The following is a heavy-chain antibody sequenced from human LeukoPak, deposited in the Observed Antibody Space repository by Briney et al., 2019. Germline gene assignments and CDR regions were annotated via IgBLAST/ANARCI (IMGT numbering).Heavy chain of an antibody. Sequence: GGSLRLSCAASGFTLRSYWMHWVRQAPGKGLVWVSRINSDGISTTYADSVKGRFTISRDNAKNTLYLQMNSLRAEDTAVHYCARDPDRSGWSTFEYWGQGTLVTVSS. CDR3: ARDPDRSGWSTFEY. CDR2: INSDGIST. V-gene: IGHV3-74*01. J-gene: IGHJ4*02. CDR1: GFTLRSYW. D-gene: IGHD6-19*01.